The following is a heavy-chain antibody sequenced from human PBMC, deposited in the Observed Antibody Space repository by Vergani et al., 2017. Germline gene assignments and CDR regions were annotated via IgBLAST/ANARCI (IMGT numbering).Heavy chain of an antibody. Sequence: QLQLHKSGPGLVKPSETLSLTCTLSGGSISSSSHFWGWFRQPPGKGLEWIGNIFHTGLTYRNPSLRSRVAISVDTSRNQFSLKLRSVTAADTAAYFCARGGLPDAFDIWGQGTLVTVSS. CDR1: GGSISSSSHF. CDR2: IFHTGLT. J-gene: IGHJ3*02. CDR3: ARGGLPDAFDI. D-gene: IGHD3-10*01. V-gene: IGHV4-39*07.